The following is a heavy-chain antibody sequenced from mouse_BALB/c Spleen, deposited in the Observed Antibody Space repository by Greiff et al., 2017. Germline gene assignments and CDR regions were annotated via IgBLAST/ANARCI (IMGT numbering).Heavy chain of an antibody. CDR3: ARTYDYDQGAMDY. D-gene: IGHD2-4*01. J-gene: IGHJ4*01. CDR1: GFSLTSYG. V-gene: IGHV2-9*02. Sequence: QVQLQQSGPGLVAPSQSLSITCTVSGFSLTSYGVHWVRQPPGKGLEWLGVIWAGGSTNYNSALMSRLSISKDNSKSQVFLKMNSLQTDDTAMYYCARTYDYDQGAMDYWGQGTAVTVSS. CDR2: IWAGGST.